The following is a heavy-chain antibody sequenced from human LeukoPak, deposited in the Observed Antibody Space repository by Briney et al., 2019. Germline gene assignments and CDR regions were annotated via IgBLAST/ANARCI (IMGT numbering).Heavy chain of an antibody. V-gene: IGHV3-21*01. J-gene: IGHJ6*02. CDR2: ISSSSSYI. Sequence: GGSLRLSCAASGFTFSSYSMNWVRQAPGKGLEWVSSISSSSSYIYYADSLKGRFTISRDNAKNSLYLQMNSLRAEDTAVYYCARRATVTYHGTDVWGQGTTVTVSS. D-gene: IGHD4-17*01. CDR1: GFTFSSYS. CDR3: ARRATVTYHGTDV.